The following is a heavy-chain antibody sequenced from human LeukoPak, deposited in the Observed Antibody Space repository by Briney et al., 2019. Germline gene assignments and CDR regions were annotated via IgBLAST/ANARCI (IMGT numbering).Heavy chain of an antibody. CDR1: GVSISSYY. D-gene: IGHD3-10*01. V-gene: IGHV4-4*07. J-gene: IGHJ4*02. CDR3: ARSRDRFGELLGGFDY. Sequence: SETLSLTCTVSGVSISSYYWSWLRQPAGKGLEWIGRIYTSGSSNYNPSLKSRVTISVDTSKNQFSLKLSSVTAADTAVYYCARSRDRFGELLGGFDYWGQGTLVTVSS. CDR2: IYTSGSS.